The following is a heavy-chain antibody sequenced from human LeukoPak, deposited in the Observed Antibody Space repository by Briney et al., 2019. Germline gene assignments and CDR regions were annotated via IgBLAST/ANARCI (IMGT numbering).Heavy chain of an antibody. J-gene: IGHJ4*02. CDR1: GGSFSGYY. V-gene: IGHV4-34*01. CDR3: ARRGSSWIYGY. D-gene: IGHD6-13*01. Sequence: SETLSLTCAVYGGSFSGYYWSWIRQPPGKGLEWIGEINHSGSTNYNPSVKSRVTISGDTSKNQFSLKLRSVTAADTAVYYCARRGSSWIYGYWGQETLVTVSS. CDR2: INHSGST.